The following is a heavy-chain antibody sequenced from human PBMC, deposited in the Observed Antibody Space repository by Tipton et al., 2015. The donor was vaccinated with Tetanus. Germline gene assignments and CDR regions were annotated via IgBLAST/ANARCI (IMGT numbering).Heavy chain of an antibody. CDR3: ARQAENWFDP. J-gene: IGHJ5*02. CDR1: DGSMSSGTSY. CDR2: VYYDGSP. V-gene: IGHV4-39*01. Sequence: LSLTCTVSDGSMSSGTSYWGWVRQPPGKALEWLGTVYYDGSPYYNSSLKSRLTISVDTSKRQFFLRLTSVTAADTAVYYCARQAENWFDPWGQGTLVTVSS.